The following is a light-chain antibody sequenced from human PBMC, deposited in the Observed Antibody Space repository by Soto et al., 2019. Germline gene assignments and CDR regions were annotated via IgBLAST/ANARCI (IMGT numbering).Light chain of an antibody. J-gene: IGKJ2*01. CDR3: QQTFSPPYT. V-gene: IGKV1-39*01. Sequence: DIQMTQSLSSLSASVGDTVTITCRASQSISNSLSWYQQKPGKAPKFLIYVASTLQRGVPSRFSGSGYGTDLTLTISSLQPEDVATYYCQQTFSPPYTFGQGTKLEIK. CDR2: VAS. CDR1: QSISNS.